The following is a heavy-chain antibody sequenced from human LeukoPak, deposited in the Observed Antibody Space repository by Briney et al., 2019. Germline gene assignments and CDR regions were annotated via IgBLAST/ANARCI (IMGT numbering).Heavy chain of an antibody. V-gene: IGHV3-30*04. J-gene: IGHJ4*02. CDR3: ARARRYFVSSPTVLSY. CDR2: ISYDGSNK. D-gene: IGHD3-22*01. Sequence: GGSLRLSCAASGFTFSSYAMHWVRQAPGKGLEWVAVISYDGSNKYYADSVKGRFTISRDNSKNTLYLQMNSLRAEDTAVYYCARARRYFVSSPTVLSYWGQGTLVTVSS. CDR1: GFTFSSYA.